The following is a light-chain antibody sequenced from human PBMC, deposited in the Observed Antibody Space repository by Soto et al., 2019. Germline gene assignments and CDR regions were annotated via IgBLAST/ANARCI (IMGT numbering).Light chain of an antibody. CDR3: QSYDSSNSVV. V-gene: IGLV6-57*03. CDR2: EDN. CDR1: SGSIASNY. Sequence: NFMLTQPHSVSESPGKTVTISCTRSSGSIASNYVQWYQQRPGSAPTTVIYEDNQRPSGVPDRFSGSIDSSSNSASLTISGLKTEDEADYHCQSYDSSNSVVFGGGTKLTVL. J-gene: IGLJ2*01.